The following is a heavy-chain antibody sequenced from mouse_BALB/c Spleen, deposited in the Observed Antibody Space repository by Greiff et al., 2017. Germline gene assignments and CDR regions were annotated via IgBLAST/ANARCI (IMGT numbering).Heavy chain of an antibody. CDR1: GYTFTSYY. J-gene: IGHJ4*01. Sequence: QVQLKQSGAELVKPGASVKLSCKASGYTFTSYYMYWVKQRPGQGLEWIGGINPSNGGTNFNEKFKSKATLTVDKSSSTAYMQLSSLTSEDSAVYYCTRCITTVVASYYYAMDYWGQGTSVTVSS. CDR2: INPSNGGT. D-gene: IGHD1-1*01. V-gene: IGHV1S81*02. CDR3: TRCITTVVASYYYAMDY.